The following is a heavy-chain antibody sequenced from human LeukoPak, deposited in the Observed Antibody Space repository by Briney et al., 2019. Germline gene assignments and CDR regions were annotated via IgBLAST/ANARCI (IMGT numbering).Heavy chain of an antibody. J-gene: IGHJ5*02. CDR3: EKDGDHYYGSGSYYIPPHWFDP. CDR2: ISGSGCST. V-gene: IGHV3-23*01. D-gene: IGHD3-10*01. CDR1: GFTFSRYA. Sequence: GGSLRLSCAASGFTFSRYAMSGVRQAPAKGLEGVSAISGSGCSTYYADSVKGPFTISRHHSKNTLYLQMNSLRADDTAVYYCEKDGDHYYGSGSYYIPPHWFDPWGQGTLATVSS.